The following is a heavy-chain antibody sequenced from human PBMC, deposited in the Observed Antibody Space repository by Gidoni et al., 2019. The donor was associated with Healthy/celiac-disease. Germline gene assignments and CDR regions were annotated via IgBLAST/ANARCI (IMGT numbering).Heavy chain of an antibody. CDR3: AKDAVDIVVVVAATPHYVDP. J-gene: IGHJ5*02. D-gene: IGHD2-15*01. CDR1: GFTFRSYA. V-gene: IGHV3-23*01. Sequence: EVQLLESGGGLVHPGGSLRLSCAASGFTFRSYAMSWVRQAPGQGLEWVSAISGSGGSTYYADSVKGRFTISRDNSKNTLYLQMNSLRAEDTAVYYCAKDAVDIVVVVAATPHYVDPWGQGTLVTVSS. CDR2: ISGSGGST.